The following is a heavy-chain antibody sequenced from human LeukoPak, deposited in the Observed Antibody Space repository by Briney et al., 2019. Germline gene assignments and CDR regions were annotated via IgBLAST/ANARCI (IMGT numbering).Heavy chain of an antibody. J-gene: IGHJ4*02. V-gene: IGHV3-23*01. CDR3: AKDLYYYNSGSYL. CDR1: GFTFISYA. Sequence: PGGSLRLSCAASGFTFISYAMSWVRQAPGKGLEWVSTISGGGGGTFYADSVKGRFTISRDNSKNTLYLQMNSLRAEDTAIYYCAKDLYYYNSGSYLWGQGTLVTSPQ. CDR2: ISGGGGGT. D-gene: IGHD3-10*01.